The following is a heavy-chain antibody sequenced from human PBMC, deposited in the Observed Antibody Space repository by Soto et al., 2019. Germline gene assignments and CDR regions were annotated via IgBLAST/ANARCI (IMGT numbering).Heavy chain of an antibody. CDR2: LGAARDP. Sequence: EVQLVESGGGSVQPGESLRLSCAASGFSFRDYDMHWVRQRKGKGLEWVSALGAARDPYYVGSVKGRFSVSRDNAQNSLFLQMNNLRVDDTAVYFCARAYLGRLPRRADYYYAMDVWGRGTKVTVSS. CDR3: ARAYLGRLPRRADYYYAMDV. V-gene: IGHV3-13*05. CDR1: GFSFRDYD. J-gene: IGHJ6*02. D-gene: IGHD1-26*01.